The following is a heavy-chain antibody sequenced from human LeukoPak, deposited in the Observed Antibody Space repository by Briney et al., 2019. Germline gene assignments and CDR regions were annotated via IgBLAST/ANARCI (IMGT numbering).Heavy chain of an antibody. Sequence: RGSLRLSCAASGFTVSSNYMSWVRQAPGKGLEWVSVIYSGGSTYYADSVKGRFTISRDNSKNTLYLQMNSLRAEDTAVYYCASIRYYYYGMDVWGQGTTVTVSS. D-gene: IGHD2-2*02. CDR1: GFTVSSNY. CDR2: IYSGGST. V-gene: IGHV3-53*01. J-gene: IGHJ6*02. CDR3: ASIRYYYYGMDV.